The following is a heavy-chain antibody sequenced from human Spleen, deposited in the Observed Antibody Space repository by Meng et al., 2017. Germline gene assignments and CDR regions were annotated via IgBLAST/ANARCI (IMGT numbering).Heavy chain of an antibody. CDR1: GFTVSSNY. J-gene: IGHJ4*02. CDR3: ARDHGHNDYGDFRFDY. D-gene: IGHD4-17*01. Sequence: GESLKISCAASGFTVSSNYMSWVRQAPGKGLEWVGRSRNKANSYTTEYAASVKGRFTISRDESKNSMYLQMNSLRTEDTAVYYCARDHGHNDYGDFRFDYWGQGTLVTVSS. V-gene: IGHV3-72*01. CDR2: SRNKANSYTT.